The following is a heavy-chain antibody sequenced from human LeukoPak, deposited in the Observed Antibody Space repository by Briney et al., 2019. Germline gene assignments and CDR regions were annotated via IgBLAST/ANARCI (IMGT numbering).Heavy chain of an antibody. D-gene: IGHD2-2*01. CDR2: ISYDGSNK. J-gene: IGHJ4*02. Sequence: PGGPLRLSCAASGFTFSSYGMHWVRQAPGKGLEWVAVISYDGSNKYYADSVKGRFTISRDNSKNTLYLQMNSLRAEDTAVYYCAKGPSVPGAMEYADYWGQGTLVTVSS. CDR3: AKGPSVPGAMEYADY. CDR1: GFTFSSYG. V-gene: IGHV3-30*18.